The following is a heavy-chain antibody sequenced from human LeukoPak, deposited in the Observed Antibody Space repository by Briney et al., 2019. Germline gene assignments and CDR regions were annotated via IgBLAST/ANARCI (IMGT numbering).Heavy chain of an antibody. CDR1: GYTFTSYD. V-gene: IGHV1-8*01. Sequence: GASVKVSCKASGYTFTSYDINWVRQATGQGLEWMGWMNPNSGNTGYAQKFQGRVTMTRNTSISTAYMELSSLRSEDTAVYYCARGPPTYYYGSGSYRYYYMDVWGKGTTVTVSS. D-gene: IGHD3-10*01. J-gene: IGHJ6*03. CDR3: ARGPPTYYYGSGSYRYYYMDV. CDR2: MNPNSGNT.